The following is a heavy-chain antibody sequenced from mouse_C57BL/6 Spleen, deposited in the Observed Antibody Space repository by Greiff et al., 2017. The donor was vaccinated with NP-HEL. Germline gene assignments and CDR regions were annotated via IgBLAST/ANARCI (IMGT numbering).Heavy chain of an antibody. CDR3: ARPLYYYGSSYEDYFDY. V-gene: IGHV5-17*01. CDR1: GFTFSDYG. D-gene: IGHD1-1*01. CDR2: ISSGSSTI. Sequence: EVKLVESGGGLVKPGGSLKLSCAASGFTFSDYGMHWVRQAPEKGLEWVAYISSGSSTIYYADTVKGRFTISRDNAKNTLFLQMTSLRSEDTAMYYCARPLYYYGSSYEDYFDYWGQGTTLTVSS. J-gene: IGHJ2*01.